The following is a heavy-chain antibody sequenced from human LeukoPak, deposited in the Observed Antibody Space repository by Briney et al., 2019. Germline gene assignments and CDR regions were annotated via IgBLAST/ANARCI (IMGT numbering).Heavy chain of an antibody. V-gene: IGHV4-39*01. D-gene: IGHD2-15*01. CDR1: GGSISSRTYY. CDR3: ASQVYCSAGSCYSNF. CDR2: IYYSSWST. Sequence: SETLSLTCTVSGGSISSRTYYWGWIRQPPGKGLEWIGNIYYSSWSTYYNPSLESRVTISVDTSKNQFSLKLSSVTAADTAVYYCASQVYCSAGSCYSNFWGQGTLVTVSS. J-gene: IGHJ4*02.